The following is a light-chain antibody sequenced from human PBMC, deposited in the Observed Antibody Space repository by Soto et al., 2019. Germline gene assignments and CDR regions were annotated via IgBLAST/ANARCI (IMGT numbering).Light chain of an antibody. Sequence: DLQMTQSPSTLSASVGDRVTITCRASQSISSWLAWYQQAPGKAPKLLIYKASSLQTGVPSRFSGSGSGTEFTLTISSLQPDDFATYYCQQCYSSAWTFGQGTKVDIK. CDR1: QSISSW. CDR3: QQCYSSAWT. V-gene: IGKV1-5*03. CDR2: KAS. J-gene: IGKJ1*01.